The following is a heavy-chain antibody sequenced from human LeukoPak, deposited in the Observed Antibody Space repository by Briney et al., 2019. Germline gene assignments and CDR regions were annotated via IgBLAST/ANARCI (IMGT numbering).Heavy chain of an antibody. Sequence: SETLSLTCSVSGGSVSSSHYWGWIRQPPGKGLEWIGSIYYGGSTYYNASLRSRVTTSVDMSKNQFSLKLSSVTAADTAVYYCARRYRRDGCRWFDPWGQGTLVTVSS. CDR1: GGSVSSSHY. V-gene: IGHV4-39*07. D-gene: IGHD5-24*01. J-gene: IGHJ5*02. CDR3: ARRYRRDGCRWFDP. CDR2: IYYGGST.